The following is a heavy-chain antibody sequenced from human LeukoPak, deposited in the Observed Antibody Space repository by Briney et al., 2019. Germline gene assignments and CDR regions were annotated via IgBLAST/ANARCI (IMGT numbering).Heavy chain of an antibody. CDR1: GGSISSYY. J-gene: IGHJ6*03. CDR3: AGSSHYYYYYMDV. Sequence: KPSETLSLTCTVSGGSISSYYWSWIRQPPGKGLEWIGRIYTSGSTNYNPSLKSRVTISVDTSKNQFSLKLSSVTAADTAVYYCAGSSHYYYYYMDVWGKGTTVTISS. CDR2: IYTSGST. D-gene: IGHD6-13*01. V-gene: IGHV4-4*08.